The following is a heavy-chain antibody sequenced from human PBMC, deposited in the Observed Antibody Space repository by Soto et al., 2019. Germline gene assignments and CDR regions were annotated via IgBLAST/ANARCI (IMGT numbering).Heavy chain of an antibody. CDR2: ISGDGNNV. CDR1: GFTFSSCA. V-gene: IGHV3-23*01. D-gene: IGHD3-3*01. Sequence: EVQLLESGGRLVQPGGSLRLSCAASGFTFSSCAMSWVRQAPGKGLEWVSTISGDGNNVHYADSVKGRFIISREKSKNTLYLQMNSLRAEDTAVYYCAKGKANTIFGVDTLFDYWGQGTLVTVSS. J-gene: IGHJ4*02. CDR3: AKGKANTIFGVDTLFDY.